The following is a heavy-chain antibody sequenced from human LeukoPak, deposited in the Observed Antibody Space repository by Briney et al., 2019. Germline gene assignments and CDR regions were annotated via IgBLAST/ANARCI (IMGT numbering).Heavy chain of an antibody. J-gene: IGHJ4*02. CDR2: IYYSGST. CDR3: ARLERSRMDGAQY. Sequence: SETLSLTCTVSGGSISSSSYYWGWIRQPPGKGLEWIGSIYYSGSTYYNPSLKSRLTISVDTSKNQFSLKLSSVTAADTAVYYCARLERSRMDGAQYWGQGTLVTVSS. CDR1: GGSISSSSYY. D-gene: IGHD4/OR15-4a*01. V-gene: IGHV4-39*01.